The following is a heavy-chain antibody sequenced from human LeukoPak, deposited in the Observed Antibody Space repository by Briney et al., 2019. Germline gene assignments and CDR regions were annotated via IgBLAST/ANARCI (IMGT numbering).Heavy chain of an antibody. Sequence: ASVKVSCKASGYTFISYGFSWVRQAPGQGLEWMGWISAYNGNTNYAQKLQGRVTMTTDTSTSTAYMELRSLRSDDTAVYYCARPLSDYSRFDYWGQGTLVTVSS. D-gene: IGHD4-11*01. V-gene: IGHV1-18*01. CDR1: GYTFISYG. CDR2: ISAYNGNT. CDR3: ARPLSDYSRFDY. J-gene: IGHJ4*02.